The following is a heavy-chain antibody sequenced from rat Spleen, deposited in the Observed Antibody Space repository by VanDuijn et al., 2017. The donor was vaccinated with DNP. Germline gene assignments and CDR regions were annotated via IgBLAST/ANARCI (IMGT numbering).Heavy chain of an antibody. Sequence: QVQLQQSGAELAKPGSSVKISCKASGYTFTSYYISWIKQTTGQGLEYVGYIHAGNGGTNYNEKFKGRATLTLDKSSSTAFMQLSSLTPDDSAVYYCARHGEVHLRYAMDAWGQGTSVTVSS. CDR2: IHAGNGGT. CDR3: ARHGEVHLRYAMDA. D-gene: IGHD1-5*01. V-gene: IGHV1-43*01. J-gene: IGHJ4*01. CDR1: GYTFTSYY.